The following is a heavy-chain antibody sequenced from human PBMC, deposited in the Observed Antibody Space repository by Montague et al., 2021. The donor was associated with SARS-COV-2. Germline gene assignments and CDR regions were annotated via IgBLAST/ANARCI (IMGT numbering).Heavy chain of an antibody. J-gene: IGHJ4*02. CDR2: IWYDGSNK. CDR1: GFTFSSYG. D-gene: IGHD3-9*01. CDR3: ARDDYDILTGYYSNDY. V-gene: IGHV3-33*08. Sequence: SLRLSCAASGFTFSSYGMQWVRQAPGKGLEWVAVIWYDGSNKYYADSVKGRFAISRDNSKNTLYLQMNSPRAEDTAVYYCARDDYDILTGYYSNDYWGQGTLVTVSS.